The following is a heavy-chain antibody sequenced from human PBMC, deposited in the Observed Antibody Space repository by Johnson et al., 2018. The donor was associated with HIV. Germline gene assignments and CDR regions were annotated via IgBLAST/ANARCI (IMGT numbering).Heavy chain of an antibody. J-gene: IGHJ3*02. CDR1: RFTFKTYT. Sequence: VQVVESGGGVVQPGRSLRLSCAASRFTFKTYTMHWVRQAPGKGLEWVALISNDGSNNYYADSVKGRFTISRDNSKNVLYLQMKTLRLEDTAIYYCARPRVAVLPAGAFDIWGPGTMVTVSS. CDR2: ISNDGSNN. V-gene: IGHV3-30*03. CDR3: ARPRVAVLPAGAFDI. D-gene: IGHD2-2*01.